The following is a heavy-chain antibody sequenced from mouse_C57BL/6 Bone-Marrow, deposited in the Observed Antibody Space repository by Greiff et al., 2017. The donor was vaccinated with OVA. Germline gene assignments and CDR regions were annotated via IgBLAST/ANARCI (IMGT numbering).Heavy chain of an antibody. V-gene: IGHV3-8*01. CDR3: ARLDTTCYFDY. CDR1: GYSITSDY. CDR2: ISYSGST. Sequence: EVMLLESGPGLAKPSQTPSLTCSVTGYSITSDYWNWIRKFPGNKLEYMGYISYSGSTYYNPSLKSRISITRYTSKNQYYLQLNSVTTEDTATDYCARLDTTCYFDYWGQGTTLTVSS. D-gene: IGHD2-3*01. J-gene: IGHJ2*01.